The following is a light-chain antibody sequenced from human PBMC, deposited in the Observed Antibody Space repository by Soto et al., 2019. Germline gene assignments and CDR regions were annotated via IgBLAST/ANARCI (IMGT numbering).Light chain of an antibody. CDR2: GAS. CDR1: QSVSSSY. V-gene: IGKV3-20*01. J-gene: IGKJ1*01. Sequence: EIVLTQSPGTLSLSPGERATLSCRASQSVSSSYLAWYQQKPGQAPRLLIYGASSMATGIPDRFSGSGSGTDFTLTISRVEPEDFAVYYCQQSGSSPRTFGQGTKVEI. CDR3: QQSGSSPRT.